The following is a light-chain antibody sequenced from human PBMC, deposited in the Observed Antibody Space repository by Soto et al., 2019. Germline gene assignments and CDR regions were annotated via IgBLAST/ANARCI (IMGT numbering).Light chain of an antibody. CDR2: VNSDGRH. J-gene: IGLJ2*01. Sequence: QLVLTQSPSASASLGASVKLACTLSRGHTNYAIAWHQQQPEKGPRYLMTVNSDGRHTKGDGIPDRFSGSSSGAERYLTISSLQSEDEADYYCQTWDTGIQVFGGGTKLTVL. V-gene: IGLV4-69*01. CDR1: RGHTNYA. CDR3: QTWDTGIQV.